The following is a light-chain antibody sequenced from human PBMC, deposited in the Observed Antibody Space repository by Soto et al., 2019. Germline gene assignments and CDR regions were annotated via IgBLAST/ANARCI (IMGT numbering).Light chain of an antibody. Sequence: EIVLTQSPDTLSLSPGERATLSCRASQSVSSSYLAWYQQKPGQAPRLLIYGASSRATGIPDRLSGSESGTDFTLTISRLEPEDFAVYYCQQYGSSITFGQGPRLEI. V-gene: IGKV3-20*01. CDR3: QQYGSSIT. CDR2: GAS. CDR1: QSVSSSY. J-gene: IGKJ5*01.